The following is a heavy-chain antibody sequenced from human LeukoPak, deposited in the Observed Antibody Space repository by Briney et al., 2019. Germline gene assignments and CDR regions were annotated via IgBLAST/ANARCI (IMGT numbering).Heavy chain of an antibody. J-gene: IGHJ4*02. Sequence: SETLSLTCTVSGVSISSISYYWGWIRQPPGKGLEWIGSIYYSGTTYNNPSLKSRVTISADTSKNQFSLKLSSVTAADTAVYYCARHHHDYGGQLPDYWGQGTLVTVSS. CDR2: IYYSGTT. V-gene: IGHV4-39*01. D-gene: IGHD4-23*01. CDR1: GVSISSISYY. CDR3: ARHHHDYGGQLPDY.